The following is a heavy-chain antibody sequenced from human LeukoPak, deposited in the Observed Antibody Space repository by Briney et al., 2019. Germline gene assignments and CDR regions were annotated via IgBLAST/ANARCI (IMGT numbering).Heavy chain of an antibody. D-gene: IGHD3-22*01. CDR3: ARGLDYYDSSGSGSWFDP. CDR1: GGSFSGYY. J-gene: IGHJ5*02. Sequence: SETLSLTCAVYGGSFSGYYWSWIRQPPGKGLEWIGEINHSGSTNYNPSLKSRVTISVDTSKNQFSLKLSSVTAADTAVYYCARGLDYYDSSGSGSWFDPGGQGTLVTVSS. V-gene: IGHV4-34*01. CDR2: INHSGST.